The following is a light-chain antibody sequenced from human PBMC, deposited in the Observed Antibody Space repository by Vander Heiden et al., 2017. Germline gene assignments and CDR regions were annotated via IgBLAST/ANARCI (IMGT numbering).Light chain of an antibody. Sequence: TQPPPVPVPSGQTARITCSGDELPKQYAYWYQQKPGQAPVLVIYKDSGRPSGIPERFSGSSSGTTVTLTISGVQAEDEADYYCQSADSSGTYWVFGGGTKLTVL. V-gene: IGLV3-25*03. CDR1: ELPKQY. CDR3: QSADSSGTYWV. CDR2: KDS. J-gene: IGLJ3*02.